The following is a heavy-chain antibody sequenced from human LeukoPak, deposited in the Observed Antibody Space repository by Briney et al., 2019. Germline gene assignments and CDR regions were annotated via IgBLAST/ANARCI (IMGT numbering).Heavy chain of an antibody. V-gene: IGHV3-30-3*03. CDR3: ARVMGRYCSSNSCYVDY. CDR1: GITFSSYA. Sequence: GRSLRLSCAASGITFSSYAMHWVRQAPGKGLEWVAVNKYYADSVKGRFTISRDNSKNTLYLQMNSLRAEDTAVYYCARVMGRYCSSNSCYVDYWGQGTLVTVSS. D-gene: IGHD2-2*01. CDR2: NK. J-gene: IGHJ4*02.